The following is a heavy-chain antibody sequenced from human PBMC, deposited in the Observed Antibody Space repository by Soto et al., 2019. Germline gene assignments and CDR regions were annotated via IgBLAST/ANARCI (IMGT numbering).Heavy chain of an antibody. CDR2: ISSSGTTI. CDR1: GFTFSDYY. Sequence: QVQLVESGGGLVKPGGSLRLSCAASGFTFSDYYMNWIRQAPGKGLEWVSYISSSGTTIYYADSVKGRFTISRDDAKNSLFLQMNSLRAEDTVLYYCARGHSIFYGMDVWGQGTTVTVSS. J-gene: IGHJ6*02. V-gene: IGHV3-11*01. CDR3: ARGHSIFYGMDV. D-gene: IGHD2-21*01.